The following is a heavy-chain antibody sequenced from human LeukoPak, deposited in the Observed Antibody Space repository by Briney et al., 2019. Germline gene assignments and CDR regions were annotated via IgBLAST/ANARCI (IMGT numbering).Heavy chain of an antibody. V-gene: IGHV4-59*08. CDR2: IYYSGST. J-gene: IGHJ4*02. Sequence: SETLSLTCTVSGGSISSYYWSWIRQPPGKGLEWIGYIYYSGSTNYNPSLKSRVTISVDTSKNQFSLKLSSVTAADTAVYYCARHKLSWRAARSRYYFDYWGQGTLVTVSS. D-gene: IGHD6-6*01. CDR3: ARHKLSWRAARSRYYFDY. CDR1: GGSISSYY.